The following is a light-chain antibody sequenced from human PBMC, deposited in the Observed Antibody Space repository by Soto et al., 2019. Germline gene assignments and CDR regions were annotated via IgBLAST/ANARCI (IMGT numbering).Light chain of an antibody. J-gene: IGKJ2*01. CDR1: QGIGNY. CDR3: QEYTGSPYT. CDR2: DAS. Sequence: DIQMTQSPSSLSASVGDRVTIPCRASQGIGNYLAWYQQKPGKVPELLIYDASTLQLGFPSRFSGSRSGTDFTLTISSLQPEDAATYFCQEYTGSPYTFGQGTTLESK. V-gene: IGKV1-27*01.